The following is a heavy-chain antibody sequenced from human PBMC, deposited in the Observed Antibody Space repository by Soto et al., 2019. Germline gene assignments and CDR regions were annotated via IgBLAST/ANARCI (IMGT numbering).Heavy chain of an antibody. CDR1: GYSFTSYW. CDR2: IDPSDSYT. V-gene: IGHV5-10-1*01. Sequence: PGESLKISCKGSGYSFTSYWISWVRQMPGKGLEWMGRIDPSDSYTNYSPSFQGHVTISADKSISTAYLQWSSLKASDTAMYYCARHTMNCSSTSCYHYYYYGMDVWGQGTTVTVSS. CDR3: ARHTMNCSSTSCYHYYYYGMDV. J-gene: IGHJ6*02. D-gene: IGHD2-2*01.